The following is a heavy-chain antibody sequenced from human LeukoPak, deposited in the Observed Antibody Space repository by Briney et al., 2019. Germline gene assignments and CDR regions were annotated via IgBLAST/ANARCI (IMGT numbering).Heavy chain of an antibody. J-gene: IGHJ3*02. CDR3: AAADYYDSSGYYPYAFHI. Sequence: SVKVSCKASGFTFTRSAMQWVRQARGQRLEWIGWIVVGSGNTNYAQTFQERVTITRDMSTSTAYMELSSLRSEDTAVYYCAAADYYDSSGYYPYAFHIWGQGIMVTVSS. V-gene: IGHV1-58*02. CDR1: GFTFTRSA. D-gene: IGHD3-22*01. CDR2: IVVGSGNT.